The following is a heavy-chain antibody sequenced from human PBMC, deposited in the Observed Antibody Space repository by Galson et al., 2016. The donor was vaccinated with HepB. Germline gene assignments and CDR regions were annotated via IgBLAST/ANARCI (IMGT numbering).Heavy chain of an antibody. CDR1: GFTFNSYA. J-gene: IGHJ4*02. Sequence: SLRLSCAASGFTFNSYAMHWVRQAPGKGLEWVSGISAGGGSTYYADSVKGRFTISRDNSKNTLSVQMKSLRADDTAVYYCAKDRLWQITTFDSWGQGTLVTVSS. V-gene: IGHV3-23*01. CDR2: ISAGGGST. CDR3: AKDRLWQITTFDS. D-gene: IGHD1-1*01.